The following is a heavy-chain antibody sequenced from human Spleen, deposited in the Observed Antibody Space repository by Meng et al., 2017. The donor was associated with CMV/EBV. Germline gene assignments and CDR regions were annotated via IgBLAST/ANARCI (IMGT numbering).Heavy chain of an antibody. Sequence: GESLKISCKGSGFTFGDFAMSWVRQAPGKGLEWVGFIRNKAYGGTTEYAASVKGRFTISRDDSKSIAYLQMNSLKIEDTAVYYCSYPVGATYFYYGMDVWGQGTTVTVSS. V-gene: IGHV3-49*04. CDR2: IRNKAYGGTT. CDR3: SYPVGATYFYYGMDV. D-gene: IGHD1-26*01. CDR1: GFTFGDFA. J-gene: IGHJ6*02.